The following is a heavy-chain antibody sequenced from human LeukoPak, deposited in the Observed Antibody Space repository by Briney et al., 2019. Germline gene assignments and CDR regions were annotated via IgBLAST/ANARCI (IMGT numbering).Heavy chain of an antibody. Sequence: PGGSLRLSCAASGFTFSSYAMHWVRQAPGKGLEWVAVISYDGSNKYYADSVKGRFTISRDNSKNTLYLQMNSLRAEDTAVYYCARGSSDYGDYSYYFDYWGQGTLVTVSS. V-gene: IGHV3-30*04. CDR1: GFTFSSYA. D-gene: IGHD4-17*01. CDR3: ARGSSDYGDYSYYFDY. CDR2: ISYDGSNK. J-gene: IGHJ4*02.